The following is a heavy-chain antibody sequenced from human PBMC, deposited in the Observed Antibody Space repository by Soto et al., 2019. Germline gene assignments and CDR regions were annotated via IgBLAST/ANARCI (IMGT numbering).Heavy chain of an antibody. CDR1: GFTFSSYS. J-gene: IGHJ6*03. CDR3: AREPQPSYCSGGSCYFLGLDYYYYYMDV. CDR2: ISSSSSTI. D-gene: IGHD2-15*01. V-gene: IGHV3-48*01. Sequence: GGSLRLSCAASGFTFSSYSMNWVRQAPGKGLEWVSYISSSSSTIYYADSVKGRFTISRDNAKNSLYLQMNSLRAEDTAVYYCAREPQPSYCSGGSCYFLGLDYYYYYMDVWGKGTTVTVSS.